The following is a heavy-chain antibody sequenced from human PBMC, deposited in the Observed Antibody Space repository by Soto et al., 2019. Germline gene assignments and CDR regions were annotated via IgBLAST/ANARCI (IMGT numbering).Heavy chain of an antibody. CDR3: ARVLRGWFDP. Sequence: SETLSLTCAVSGGSITSANWWTWVRQPPGGGLEWIGEISHSGITNYKASLKSRVTMSVDKTKNDVSLKLTSVTAADTAVYYCARVLRGWFDPWGQGAPVTVSS. CDR2: ISHSGIT. J-gene: IGHJ5*01. V-gene: IGHV4-4*02. CDR1: GGSITSANW.